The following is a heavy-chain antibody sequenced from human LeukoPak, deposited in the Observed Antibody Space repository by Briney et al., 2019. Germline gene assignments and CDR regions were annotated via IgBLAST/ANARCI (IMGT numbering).Heavy chain of an antibody. D-gene: IGHD3-10*01. CDR1: GLTVSSNY. J-gene: IGHJ5*02. CDR3: ARVTMIRGFGGNWFDP. V-gene: IGHV3-66*02. Sequence: GGSLRLSCAASGLTVSSNYMSWVRQAPGMGLEWVSVMYTGGTTNYADSVKGRFTISRDNSKNTLYLQMNSLRTEDTAVYYCARVTMIRGFGGNWFDPSGQGTLVTVSS. CDR2: MYTGGTT.